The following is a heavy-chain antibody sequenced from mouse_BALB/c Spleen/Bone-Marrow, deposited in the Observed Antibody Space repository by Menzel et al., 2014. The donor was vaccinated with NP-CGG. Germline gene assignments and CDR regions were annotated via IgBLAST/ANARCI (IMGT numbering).Heavy chain of an antibody. V-gene: IGHV2-5*01. J-gene: IGHJ1*01. CDR2: IWRGGST. CDR1: GFSLTGNG. CDR3: AKGGITTVWYFDV. Sequence: QVQLQQSGPGLAQPSQSLSITCTVSGFSLTGNGVHWVRQSPGKGLEWLGVIWRGGSTDYNAAFMSRLTITKDNSKNQVFFKMNSLQGGDTAMYYCAKGGITTVWYFDVWGAGTTVTVSS. D-gene: IGHD1-1*01.